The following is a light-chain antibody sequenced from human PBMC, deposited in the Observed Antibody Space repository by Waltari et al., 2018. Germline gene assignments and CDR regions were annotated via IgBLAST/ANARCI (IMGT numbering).Light chain of an antibody. Sequence: EIVMTHSTATLSVSPGESATLSCRSRQGVTNNLPWYQQKPGQPPRLLIYAVSTRAAGIPARISGSGSGTEFTLTISGLQSEDFAVYYCHQYNDWPQTFGQGTKLDIK. CDR2: AVS. J-gene: IGKJ2*01. CDR1: QGVTNN. CDR3: HQYNDWPQT. V-gene: IGKV3-15*01.